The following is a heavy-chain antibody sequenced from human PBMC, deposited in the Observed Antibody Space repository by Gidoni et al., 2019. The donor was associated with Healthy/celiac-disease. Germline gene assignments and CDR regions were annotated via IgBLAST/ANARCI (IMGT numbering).Heavy chain of an antibody. CDR3: ASGEERAPMG. V-gene: IGHV3-7*01. Sequence: EVQLVESGGGLVQPGGALRPSCAASGFTFSSYWMSWVLQAPGKGLEGVANIKQDGSEKYYVDSVKGRFTISRDNAKNSLYLQMNSLRAEDTAVYYCASGEERAPMGWGQGTLVTVSS. J-gene: IGHJ4*02. CDR1: GFTFSSYW. CDR2: IKQDGSEK. D-gene: IGHD3-10*01.